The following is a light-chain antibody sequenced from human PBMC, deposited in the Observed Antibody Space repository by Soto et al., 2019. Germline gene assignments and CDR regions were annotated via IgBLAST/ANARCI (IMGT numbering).Light chain of an antibody. V-gene: IGLV1-47*01. J-gene: IGLJ2*01. Sequence: LTQPPSASGTPGQRVTISCSGSSSNIGSNYVYWYQQLPGTAPKLLINRNNQRPSGVPDRFSGSKSGTSASLAISGLRSEDEADYYCAAWDDSLSALFGGGTKLTVL. CDR1: SSNIGSNY. CDR3: AAWDDSLSAL. CDR2: RNN.